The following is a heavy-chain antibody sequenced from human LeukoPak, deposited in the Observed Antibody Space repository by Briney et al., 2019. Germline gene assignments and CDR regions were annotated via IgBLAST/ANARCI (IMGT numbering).Heavy chain of an antibody. CDR3: ARDGRYNLNYADY. CDR1: GYTFSTYG. Sequence: GASVKVSCKASGYTFSTYGISWVRQAPGQGLEWMGWISGYNGNRNNAQKLQGRVTMTTDTSTSTAYMELRSLRSDDTAVYYCARDGRYNLNYADYWGQGTLVTVSS. J-gene: IGHJ4*02. CDR2: ISGYNGNR. V-gene: IGHV1-18*01. D-gene: IGHD1-20*01.